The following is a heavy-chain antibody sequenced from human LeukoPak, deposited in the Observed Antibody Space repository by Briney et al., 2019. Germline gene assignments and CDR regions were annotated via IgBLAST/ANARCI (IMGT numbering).Heavy chain of an antibody. D-gene: IGHD5-18*01. Sequence: GGSLRLSCAASGFTFSSYSMNWVRQAPGKGLEWVSSISSSSSYIYYADSVKGRSTISRDNAKNSLYLQMNSLRAEDTAVYYCARVEYSYGQDFDYWGQGTLVTVSS. CDR3: ARVEYSYGQDFDY. V-gene: IGHV3-21*01. CDR1: GFTFSSYS. J-gene: IGHJ4*02. CDR2: ISSSSSYI.